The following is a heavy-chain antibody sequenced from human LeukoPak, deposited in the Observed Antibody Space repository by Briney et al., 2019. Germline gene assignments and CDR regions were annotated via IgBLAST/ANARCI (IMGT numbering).Heavy chain of an antibody. CDR3: ARKSSGWFDS. V-gene: IGHV4-59*11. Sequence: SETLSLTCTVSGGSMTSHYWSWIRQPTGKGLEWIGYVYQSGTTNCNPSLKSRVTISADTSRNQFSLKLSSVTAADTAVYYCARKSSGWFDSWGQGTLVTVSS. J-gene: IGHJ5*01. CDR2: VYQSGTT. D-gene: IGHD3-10*01. CDR1: GGSMTSHY.